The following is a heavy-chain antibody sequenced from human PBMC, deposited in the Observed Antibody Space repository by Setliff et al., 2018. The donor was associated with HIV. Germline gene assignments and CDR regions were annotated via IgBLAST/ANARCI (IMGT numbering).Heavy chain of an antibody. CDR2: IIPMFVTA. D-gene: IGHD1-26*01. V-gene: IGHV1-69*13. CDR3: ARDHHSGRGSNFPWYSDL. CDR1: GGNFRFYA. J-gene: IGHJ2*01. Sequence: SVKVSCKASGGNFRFYAFSWVRQAPGQGLEWMGGIIPMFVTANYAQKFQDRVTITADESTSTAYMELSSLRFEDTAVYYCARDHHSGRGSNFPWYSDLWGRGTLVTVSS.